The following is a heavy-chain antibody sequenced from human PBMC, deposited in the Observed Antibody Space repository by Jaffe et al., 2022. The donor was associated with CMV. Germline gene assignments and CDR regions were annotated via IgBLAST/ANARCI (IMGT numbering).Heavy chain of an antibody. Sequence: EVQLVQSGAEVKKPGESLKISCQGFGYNFPNFWIGWVRQMPGRGLEWMGIIYPGDSDARYNPSFQGQVTISADTSNNTAFLQWTNLKTSDTAIYYCARERRQQWLETFDVWGQGTTVVVSS. V-gene: IGHV5-51*01. CDR2: IYPGDSDA. D-gene: IGHD6-19*01. CDR1: GYNFPNFW. CDR3: ARERRQQWLETFDV. J-gene: IGHJ3*01.